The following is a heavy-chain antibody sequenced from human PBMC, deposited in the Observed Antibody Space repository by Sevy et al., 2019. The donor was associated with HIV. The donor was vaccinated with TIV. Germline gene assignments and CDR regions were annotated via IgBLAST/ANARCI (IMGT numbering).Heavy chain of an antibody. CDR1: GYSISSSYW. D-gene: IGHD7-27*01. V-gene: IGHV4-38-2*01. J-gene: IGHJ4*02. CDR3: ASHDWGRQDY. Sequence: SETLSLTCVVSGYSISSSYWWDWFRRPPGKGLEWIGAIHYSGNTQYTPSLKSRVTVSADTSKNQFFLRLTSMTAADTAVYYCASHDWGRQDYWGQGTLVTVSS. CDR2: IHYSGNT.